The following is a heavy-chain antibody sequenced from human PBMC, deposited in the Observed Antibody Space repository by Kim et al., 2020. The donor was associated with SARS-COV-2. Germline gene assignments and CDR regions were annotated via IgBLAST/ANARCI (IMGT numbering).Heavy chain of an antibody. D-gene: IGHD2-8*01. CDR1: GYTFRDFW. V-gene: IGHV5-51*01. Sequence: GESLKISCQGSGYTFRDFWIVWVRQMPGKGLEVMGIIYPGDSDTRYSPSFRGQVTISADNSVSTAYLQWSSLEASDSAMYYCSRLSWGAGMVFHQEHREGRQGRDVWGQGTAVTVS. J-gene: IGHJ6*02. CDR2: IYPGDSDT. CDR3: SRLSWGAGMVFHQEHREGRQGRDV.